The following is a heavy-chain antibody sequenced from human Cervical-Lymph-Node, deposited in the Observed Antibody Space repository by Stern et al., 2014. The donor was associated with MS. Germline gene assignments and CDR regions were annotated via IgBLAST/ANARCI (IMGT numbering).Heavy chain of an antibody. J-gene: IGHJ4*02. V-gene: IGHV1-69*01. Sequence: VQLLEPGAEVKKPGSSVKVSCKASGDTFSNFDISWVRKAPGHGPEWLGGITPIFGTANYAQMFQGRVTFTADESTITTYMELSSLTSEDTAVYYCARHQGGIAAYWGQGTLVTVSS. CDR3: ARHQGGIAAY. CDR1: GDTFSNFD. CDR2: ITPIFGTA. D-gene: IGHD6-13*01.